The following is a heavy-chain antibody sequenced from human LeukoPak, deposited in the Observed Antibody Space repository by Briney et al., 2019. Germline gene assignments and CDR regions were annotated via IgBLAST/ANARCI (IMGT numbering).Heavy chain of an antibody. Sequence: GGSLRLSCAASGFTVSSNYMSWVRQAPGKGLEWVSIIYSGGSTFYADSVKGRFTISRDNAKNSLYLQMNSLRADDTALYYCARGTLAGDYWGQGTMVTVSS. V-gene: IGHV3-53*03. D-gene: IGHD2-21*01. CDR3: ARGTLAGDY. CDR1: GFTVSSNY. J-gene: IGHJ4*02. CDR2: IYSGGST.